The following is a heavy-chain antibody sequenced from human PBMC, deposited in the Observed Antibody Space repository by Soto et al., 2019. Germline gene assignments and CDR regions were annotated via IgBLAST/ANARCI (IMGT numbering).Heavy chain of an antibody. Sequence: QVQLQESGPGLVKPSQTLSLTCTVSGGSISSGGSYWTWIRQHPGKGLEWIGYIYYSGSTYYNPSLKSRVTIPIATSENQFSLKLSSVTAADTAVYYCARDGTSGWVDSWGQGILVTVSS. V-gene: IGHV4-31*03. J-gene: IGHJ4*02. CDR3: ARDGTSGWVDS. CDR1: GGSISSGGSY. CDR2: IYYSGST. D-gene: IGHD6-19*01.